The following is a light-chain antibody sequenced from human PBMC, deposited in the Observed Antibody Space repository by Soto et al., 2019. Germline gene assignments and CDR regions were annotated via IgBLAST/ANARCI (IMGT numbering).Light chain of an antibody. V-gene: IGKV3-20*01. Sequence: EIVLTQSPGTLSVSPGERATLSCRASQSVGRNYLAWYQQKPGQAPRLLIYDASSRATGIPDRFSGSGSGTDFTLTISRLEPEEFAVYYCQQYASSPRTFGGGTKVETK. CDR1: QSVGRNY. CDR3: QQYASSPRT. J-gene: IGKJ4*02. CDR2: DAS.